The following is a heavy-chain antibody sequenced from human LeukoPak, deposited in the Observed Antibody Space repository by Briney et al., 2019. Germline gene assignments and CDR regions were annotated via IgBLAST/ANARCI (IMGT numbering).Heavy chain of an antibody. V-gene: IGHV1-8*02. CDR1: GYTFTSYD. Sequence: ASVKVSCKASGYTFTSYDINRVRQATGQGLEWMGWMNPNSGNTGYAQKFQGRVTMTRNTSISTAYMELSSLRSEDTAVYYCARERIAVAGRDAFDIWGQGTMVTVSS. CDR2: MNPNSGNT. CDR3: ARERIAVAGRDAFDI. D-gene: IGHD6-19*01. J-gene: IGHJ3*02.